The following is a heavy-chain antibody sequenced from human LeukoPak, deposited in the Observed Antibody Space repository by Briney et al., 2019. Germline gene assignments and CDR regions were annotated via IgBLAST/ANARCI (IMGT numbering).Heavy chain of an antibody. CDR3: ARVPTYCSSTSCYMRSGNWFDP. CDR1: GFTFSSYS. Sequence: GGSLRLSCAASGFTFSSYSMNWVRQAPGKGLEWVSSISSSSSYIYYADSVKGRFTIPRDNAKNSLYLQMNSLRAEDTAVYYCARVPTYCSSTSCYMRSGNWFDPWGQGTLVTVSS. V-gene: IGHV3-21*01. D-gene: IGHD2-2*02. J-gene: IGHJ5*02. CDR2: ISSSSSYI.